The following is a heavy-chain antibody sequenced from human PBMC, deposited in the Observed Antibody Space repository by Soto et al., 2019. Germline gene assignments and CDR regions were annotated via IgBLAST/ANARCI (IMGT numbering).Heavy chain of an antibody. D-gene: IGHD1-26*01. V-gene: IGHV1-69*06. CDR2: MIPIFGTA. J-gene: IGHJ1*01. CDR3: AREGGSYSFRNFQH. CDR1: RGTFSSYA. Sequence: VSCKASRGTFSSYAISSVRQDHGQGLEWMGGMIPIFGTANYAQKFQGRVTITADKSTSTAYMELSSLRSEDTAVYYFAREGGSYSFRNFQHWGQGTLVTASS.